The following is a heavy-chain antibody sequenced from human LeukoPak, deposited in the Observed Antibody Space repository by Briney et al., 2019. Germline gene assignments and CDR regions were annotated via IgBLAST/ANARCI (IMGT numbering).Heavy chain of an antibody. CDR3: ARDMGVVVAAESDY. V-gene: IGHV1-2*02. CDR1: GYTFTGYY. D-gene: IGHD2-15*01. CDR2: INPNSGGT. Sequence: ASVKVSCKASGYTFTGYYMHWVRQAPGQGREWMGWINPNSGGTNYAQKFQGRVTMTRDTSISTAYMELSRLRSDDTAVYYCARDMGVVVAAESDYWGQGTLVTVSS. J-gene: IGHJ4*02.